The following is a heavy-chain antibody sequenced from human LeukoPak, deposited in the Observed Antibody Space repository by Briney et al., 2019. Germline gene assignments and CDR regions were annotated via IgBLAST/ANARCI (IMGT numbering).Heavy chain of an antibody. CDR2: MNPYSGNT. D-gene: IGHD5-18*01. CDR3: WGSRYSEGLMYYYSYMDV. J-gene: IGHJ6*03. CDR1: GYTFTSYD. V-gene: IGHV1-8*01. Sequence: ASVKVSCKASGYTFTSYDINWVRQATGPGLEWMGWMNPYSGNTGYAQKFQGRVTMIWNTSIRTAYKELSSLRSDDTAVYYCWGSRYSEGLMYYYSYMDVWCKGTTVTVSS.